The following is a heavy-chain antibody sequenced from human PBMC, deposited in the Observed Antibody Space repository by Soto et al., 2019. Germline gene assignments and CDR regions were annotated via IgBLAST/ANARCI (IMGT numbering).Heavy chain of an antibody. Sequence: GGSLRLSCVVSGFSFSSVWMTWVRQAPGKGLECVANIKYDGSEEYYVDSVKGRFTISRDNAKNSLYLQMNSLRAEDTAVYYCATRVVYTVTTEEYFQHWGQGTLVTVSS. CDR1: GFSFSSVW. CDR2: IKYDGSEE. V-gene: IGHV3-7*03. J-gene: IGHJ1*01. CDR3: ATRVVYTVTTEEYFQH. D-gene: IGHD4-17*01.